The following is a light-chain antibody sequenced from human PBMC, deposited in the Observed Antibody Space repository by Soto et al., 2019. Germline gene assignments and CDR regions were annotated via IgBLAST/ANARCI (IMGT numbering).Light chain of an antibody. J-gene: IGLJ3*02. V-gene: IGLV2-8*01. CDR3: TSYVGSKIWV. CDR2: EVS. Sequence: QSALTQPPSASGSPGQSVTISCTGTSSDVGAYKYVSWYQQYPGKAPKLMIYEVSKRPSGVPDRLSGSKSGNTASLTVSGLQAEDEADYYCTSYVGSKIWVFGGGTKLTVL. CDR1: SSDVGAYKY.